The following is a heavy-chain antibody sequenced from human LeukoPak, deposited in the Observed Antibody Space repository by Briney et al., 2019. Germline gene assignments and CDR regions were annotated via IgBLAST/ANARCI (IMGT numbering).Heavy chain of an antibody. J-gene: IGHJ4*02. CDR2: IRNDGSNK. Sequence: PGGSLRLSCVISGFTLSSFGIHWVRQAPGKGLDWVAFIRNDGSNKNYADSVKGRFTVSRDNSKNTVYLQMSSLRGEDTAVYYCVRGDSVDYWGQGTLVAVSS. D-gene: IGHD3-16*01. V-gene: IGHV3-30*02. CDR3: VRGDSVDY. CDR1: GFTLSSFG.